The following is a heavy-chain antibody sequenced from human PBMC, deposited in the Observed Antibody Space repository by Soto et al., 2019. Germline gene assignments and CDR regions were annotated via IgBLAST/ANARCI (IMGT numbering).Heavy chain of an antibody. V-gene: IGHV3-48*02. CDR2: ISGGGGTI. Sequence: EVQLVESGGGLVQPGGSLRLYCAASGFTLSSYSMHWVRQAPGKGLEWVSYISGGGGTIYYADSVKGRFTISRDNAKNYLSVQMDGLRDADTAVYFCARESGLSSSGWSYYFDFWGQGTRVTVSS. D-gene: IGHD6-19*01. CDR1: GFTLSSYS. CDR3: ARESGLSSSGWSYYFDF. J-gene: IGHJ4*02.